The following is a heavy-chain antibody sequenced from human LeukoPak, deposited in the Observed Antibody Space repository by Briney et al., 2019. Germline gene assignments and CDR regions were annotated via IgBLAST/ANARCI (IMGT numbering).Heavy chain of an antibody. J-gene: IGHJ4*02. CDR2: IYYSGRT. D-gene: IGHD3-10*01. V-gene: IGHV4-59*01. Sequence: SETLSLTRTVSGGSLSKYSWSWIRRPPGKGVDWIGYIYYSGRTVYNPSLKSRVTISLDTSKNQFSLKLSSVTAADTAVYYCASDYGSGSYRFDFWGQGTLVSVSS. CDR1: GGSLSKYS. CDR3: ASDYGSGSYRFDF.